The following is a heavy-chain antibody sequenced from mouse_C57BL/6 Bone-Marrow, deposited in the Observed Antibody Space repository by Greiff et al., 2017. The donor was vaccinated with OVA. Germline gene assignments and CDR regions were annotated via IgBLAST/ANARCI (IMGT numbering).Heavy chain of an antibody. CDR2: ISSGGSYT. V-gene: IGHV5-6*01. CDR3: ARASDY. CDR1: GFTFSSYG. Sequence: VQLKESGGDLVKPGGSLKLSCAASGFTFSSYGMSWVRQTPDKRLEWVATISSGGSYTYYPDSVKGRFTISRDNAKNTLYLQMSSLKSEDTAMYYCARASDYWGQGTSVTVSS. J-gene: IGHJ4*01. D-gene: IGHD6-1*01.